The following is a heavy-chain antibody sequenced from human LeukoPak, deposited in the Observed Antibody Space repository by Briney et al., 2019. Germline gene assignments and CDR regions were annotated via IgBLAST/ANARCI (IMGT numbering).Heavy chain of an antibody. V-gene: IGHV3-66*01. J-gene: IGHJ5*02. D-gene: IGHD3-10*01. Sequence: QTGGSLRLSCVASGFTVSTNYMSWVRQAPGKGLEWVSVIQTGGSIFHADSVKGRFTISRDNSKNTVYLQMNSLRVEDTAVYYSARVDGYYGSGSWFDPWGQGTLVTVSS. CDR2: IQTGGSI. CDR3: ARVDGYYGSGSWFDP. CDR1: GFTVSTNY.